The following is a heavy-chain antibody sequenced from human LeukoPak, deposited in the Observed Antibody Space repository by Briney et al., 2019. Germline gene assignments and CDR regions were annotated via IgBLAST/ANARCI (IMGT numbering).Heavy chain of an antibody. J-gene: IGHJ6*03. CDR1: GGTFSSYA. CDR3: ARALCSGGSCYSPFYYYYYMDV. CDR2: IIPILGTA. Sequence: GASVKVSCKASGGTFSSYAISWVRQAPGQGLEWMGGIIPILGTANYAQKFQGRVTITTDESTSTAYMELSSLRSEDTAVYYCARALCSGGSCYSPFYYYYYMDVWGKGTTVTVSS. D-gene: IGHD2-15*01. V-gene: IGHV1-69*05.